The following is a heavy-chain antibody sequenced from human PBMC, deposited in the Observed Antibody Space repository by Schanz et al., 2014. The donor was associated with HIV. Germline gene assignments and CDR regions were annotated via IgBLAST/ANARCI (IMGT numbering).Heavy chain of an antibody. V-gene: IGHV3-33*06. J-gene: IGHJ4*02. CDR1: GFTFDNYA. CDR2: IWSDGNNK. CDR3: AKVAIHSSGWLPFDY. D-gene: IGHD6-19*01. Sequence: QMQLVESGGGVVRPGRSLRLSCEASGFTFDNYAMHWVRQAPGKGLEWVAVIWSDGNNKYYGDSVKGRFTISRDNSKNTLYLQMNSLGAEDTAVYYCAKVAIHSSGWLPFDYWGQGTLVTVSS.